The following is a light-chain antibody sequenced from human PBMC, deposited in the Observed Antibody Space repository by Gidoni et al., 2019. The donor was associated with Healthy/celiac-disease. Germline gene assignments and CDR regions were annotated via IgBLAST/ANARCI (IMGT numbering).Light chain of an antibody. CDR3: QSADSSSYV. V-gene: IGLV3-25*03. Sequence: SYELTQPPSVSVSPGQTARITCSGDALPKQYAYWYQQKPGQAPVLVIYKDSERPSGIPERFSGSSSGTTVTLPISGVQAEDEADYYCQSADSSSYVFGTGTKVTVL. CDR2: KDS. J-gene: IGLJ1*01. CDR1: ALPKQY.